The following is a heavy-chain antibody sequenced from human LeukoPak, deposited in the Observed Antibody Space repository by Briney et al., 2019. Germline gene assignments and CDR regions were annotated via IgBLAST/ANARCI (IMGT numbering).Heavy chain of an antibody. J-gene: IGHJ4*02. D-gene: IGHD3-10*01. Sequence: QPSGTLSLTCGVSGGSISNTNWWSWVRQPPGQGLEWVSYISSSGSIIYYSDSVKGRFTISRDNAKNSLYLQMNSLRAEDTAVYYCARDFGYFWGQGTLVTVSS. V-gene: IGHV3-48*03. CDR1: GGSISNTN. CDR3: ARDFGYF. CDR2: ISSSGSII.